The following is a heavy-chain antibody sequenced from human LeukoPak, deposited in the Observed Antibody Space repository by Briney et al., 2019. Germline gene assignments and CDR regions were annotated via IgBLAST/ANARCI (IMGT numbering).Heavy chain of an antibody. V-gene: IGHV1-18*01. J-gene: IGHJ4*02. Sequence: ASVKVSCKASGYTFTSYGTSWVRQAPGQGLEWMGWISAYNGNTNYAQKLQGRVTMTTDTSTSTAYMELRSLRSDDTAVYYCARNTIFGVVIIPLDYWGQGTLVTVSS. CDR1: GYTFTSYG. D-gene: IGHD3-3*01. CDR3: ARNTIFGVVIIPLDY. CDR2: ISAYNGNT.